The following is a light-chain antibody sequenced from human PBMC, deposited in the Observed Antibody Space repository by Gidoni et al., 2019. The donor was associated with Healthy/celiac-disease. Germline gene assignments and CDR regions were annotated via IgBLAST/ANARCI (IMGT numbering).Light chain of an antibody. V-gene: IGKV1-39*01. CDR3: QQSYSTPQT. J-gene: IGKJ2*01. CDR1: QSISSY. Sequence: DIQMTQSPSSLSASVGYRVTITCRASQSISSYLNWYQQKPGKAPKLLIYAASSLQSGVPSRFSGSGSGTYFTLTISSLQPEDFATYYCQQSYSTPQTFGQGTKLEIK. CDR2: AAS.